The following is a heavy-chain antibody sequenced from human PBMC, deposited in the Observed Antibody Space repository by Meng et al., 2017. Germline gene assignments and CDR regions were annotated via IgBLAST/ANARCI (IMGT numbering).Heavy chain of an antibody. J-gene: IGHJ4*02. CDR2: ISRCRRYI. Sequence: VRLVESGGGLVKPGGSLSLSFAASGFTFSSYSMNWVLQAPGKGLEWVSSISRCRRYIYYADSVTGRFTISRDNAKNSLYLQMNSLRAEATAVYYCARERPCGYWGQGTLVTVSS. CDR3: ARERPCGY. D-gene: IGHD6-6*01. V-gene: IGHV3-21*01. CDR1: GFTFSSYS.